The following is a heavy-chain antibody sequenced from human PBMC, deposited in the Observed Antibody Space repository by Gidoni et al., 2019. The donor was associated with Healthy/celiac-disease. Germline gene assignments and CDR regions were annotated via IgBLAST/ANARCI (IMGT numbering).Heavy chain of an antibody. CDR1: GFTFSSYA. V-gene: IGHV3-30-3*01. J-gene: IGHJ5*02. CDR3: AAPGRVQGTLVVPAAIIPVSCLDP. D-gene: IGHD2-2*01. CDR2: ISYDGSNK. Sequence: QVQLVESGGGVVQPGRSLRLSCAASGFTFSSYAMHLVRPAPGKGLEWVAVISYDGSNKYYADSVKGRFTIARDNSKNTLYLQMNSLRAEDTAVYYCAAPGRVQGTLVVPAAIIPVSCLDPWGQGTLVTVSS.